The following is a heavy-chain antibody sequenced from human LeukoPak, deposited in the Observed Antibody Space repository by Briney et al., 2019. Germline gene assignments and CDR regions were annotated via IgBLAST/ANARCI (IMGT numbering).Heavy chain of an antibody. D-gene: IGHD2/OR15-2a*01. V-gene: IGHV3-74*01. CDR2: IFTDGSTP. Sequence: VGSLRLSCAVSGLTFCGFCMHWVCDAPGKGLVWVLRIFTDGSTPSYADSVKGRFTISRDNAKNTLYLQMNSLRADDTAVYYCARGLSDNIYYYMDVWGKGTTVTVSS. CDR1: GLTFCGFC. CDR3: ARGLSDNIYYYMDV. J-gene: IGHJ6*03.